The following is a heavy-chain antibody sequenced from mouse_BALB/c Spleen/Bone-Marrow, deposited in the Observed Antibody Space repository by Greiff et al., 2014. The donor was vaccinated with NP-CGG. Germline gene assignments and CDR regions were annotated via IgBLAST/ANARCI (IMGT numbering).Heavy chain of an antibody. D-gene: IGHD2-10*02. CDR3: ARQYGNYWDYFDY. J-gene: IGHJ2*01. Sequence: ESGGDLVKPGGSLKLSCAASGFTFSSYGMSWVRQTPDKRLEWVATISSGGSYTYYPDSVMGRFTISRDNAKNTLYLQMSSLKSEDTAMYYCARQYGNYWDYFDYWGQGTTLTVSS. CDR1: GFTFSSYG. CDR2: ISSGGSYT. V-gene: IGHV5-6*01.